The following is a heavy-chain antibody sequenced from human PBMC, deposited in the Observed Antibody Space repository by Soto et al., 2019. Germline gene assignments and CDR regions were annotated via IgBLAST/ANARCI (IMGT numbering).Heavy chain of an antibody. CDR2: IYYSGST. V-gene: IGHV4-61*01. D-gene: IGHD6-19*01. J-gene: IGHJ5*02. CDR3: ARDHGRGGWPNWFDP. CDR1: GGSVSSGSYY. Sequence: PSETLSLTCTVSGGSVSSGSYYWSWIRQPPGKGLEWIGYIYYSGSTNYNPSLKSRVTISVDTSKNQFSLKLSSVTAADTAVYYCARDHGRGGWPNWFDPWGQGTLVTVSS.